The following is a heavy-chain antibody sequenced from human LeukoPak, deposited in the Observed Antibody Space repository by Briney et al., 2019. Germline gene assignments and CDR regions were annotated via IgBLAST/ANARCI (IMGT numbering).Heavy chain of an antibody. CDR3: AKRFFGVVPAAIAFDY. V-gene: IGHV3-21*04. Sequence: GGSLRLSCAASGFTFSSYSMNWARQAPGKGLEWVSSISSSSSYIYYADSVKGRFTISRDNSKNTLYLQMNSLRAEDTAVYYCAKRFFGVVPAAIAFDYWGQGTLVTVSS. D-gene: IGHD2-2*01. CDR1: GFTFSSYS. CDR2: ISSSSSYI. J-gene: IGHJ4*02.